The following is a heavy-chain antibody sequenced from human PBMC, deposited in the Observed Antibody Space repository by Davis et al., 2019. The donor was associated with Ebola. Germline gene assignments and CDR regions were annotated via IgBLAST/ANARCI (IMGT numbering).Heavy chain of an antibody. D-gene: IGHD3-10*01. CDR2: INAGNGNT. V-gene: IGHV1-3*01. Sequence: GGSLRLSCAASGYTFTSYAMHWVRQAPGQRLEWMGWINAGNGNTKYSQKFQGRVTITRDTSASTAYMELSSLRSEDTAVYYCARERRWFGELAIDYWGQGTLVTVSS. CDR1: GYTFTSYA. CDR3: ARERRWFGELAIDY. J-gene: IGHJ4*02.